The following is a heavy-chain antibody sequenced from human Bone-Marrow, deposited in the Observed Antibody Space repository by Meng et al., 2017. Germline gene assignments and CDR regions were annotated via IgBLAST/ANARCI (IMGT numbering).Heavy chain of an antibody. J-gene: IGHJ5*02. V-gene: IGHV4-39*07. CDR1: GGSISSISYY. CDR2: IYYSGST. Sequence: GAGPGVAKSSEALSPPCTVSGGSISSISYYWGWARRPPAQGLECIGSIYYSGSTYYNPSVKSRVTISVDTSKNQFSLKLISVTAAGTAVYYCARDCPSPFRWFDPWGQGTLVTVSS. CDR3: ARDCPSPFRWFDP.